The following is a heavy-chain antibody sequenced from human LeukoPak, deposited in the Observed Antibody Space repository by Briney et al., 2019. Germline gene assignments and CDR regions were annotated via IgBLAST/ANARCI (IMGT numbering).Heavy chain of an antibody. CDR2: INPNSGGT. J-gene: IGHJ4*02. CDR3: ARDQSGYDFTLYYFDY. V-gene: IGHV1-2*02. CDR1: GYTFTGYY. D-gene: IGHD5-12*01. Sequence: GASVKVSCQASGYTFTGYYMHWVRQDPGQGLEWMGWINPNSGGTNYAQKFQGRVTMTRDTSISTAYMELSRLRSDDTAVYYCARDQSGYDFTLYYFDYWGQGTLVTVSS.